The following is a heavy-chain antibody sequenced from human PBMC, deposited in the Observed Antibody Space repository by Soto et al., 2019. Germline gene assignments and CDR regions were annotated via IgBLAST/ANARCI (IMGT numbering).Heavy chain of an antibody. D-gene: IGHD3-10*01. V-gene: IGHV1-18*01. CDR2: ISAYNGNT. Sequence: GASVKVSCKASGYTFTSYGISWVRQAPGQGLEWMGWISAYNGNTNYAQKFQGWVTMTRDTSISTAYMELSRLRSDDTAVYYCARAGHRFGGRGPYYYYMDVWGQGTTVTVSS. CDR3: ARAGHRFGGRGPYYYYMDV. J-gene: IGHJ6*03. CDR1: GYTFTSYG.